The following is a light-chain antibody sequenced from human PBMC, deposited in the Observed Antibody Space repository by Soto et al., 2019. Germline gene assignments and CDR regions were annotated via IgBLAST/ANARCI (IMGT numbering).Light chain of an antibody. CDR3: SSYTSTRIYV. Sequence: QSLLTQPPSVSGSPGQSVTISCTGTSSDVGSYNRVSWYQQPPGTAPKLMIYEVSNRPSGVPDRFSGSKSGNTASLTISGLQAEDGADYYCSSYTSTRIYVFGTGTKVTVL. V-gene: IGLV2-18*02. CDR1: SSDVGSYNR. CDR2: EVS. J-gene: IGLJ1*01.